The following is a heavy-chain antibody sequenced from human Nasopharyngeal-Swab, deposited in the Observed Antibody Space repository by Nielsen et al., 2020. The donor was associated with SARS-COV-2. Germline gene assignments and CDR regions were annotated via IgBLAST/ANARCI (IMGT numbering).Heavy chain of an antibody. Sequence: WVQQAARMRLEWIGYIYYSGSTNYNPSLKSRVTISVDTSKNQFSLKLSSVTAADTAVYYCARERRDGYNSVCYFDYWGQGTLVTVSS. CDR3: ARERRDGYNSVCYFDY. D-gene: IGHD5-24*01. CDR2: IYYSGST. J-gene: IGHJ4*02. V-gene: IGHV4-59*01.